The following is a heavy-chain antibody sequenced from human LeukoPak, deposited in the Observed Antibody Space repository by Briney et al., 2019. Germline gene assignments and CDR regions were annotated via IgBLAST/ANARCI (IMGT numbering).Heavy chain of an antibody. CDR2: IKQDGSEK. CDR1: GFTVSSNY. J-gene: IGHJ4*02. CDR3: AREGETTVTTFDY. V-gene: IGHV3-7*03. D-gene: IGHD4-17*01. Sequence: GGSLRLSCAASGFTVSSNYMSWVRQAPGKGLEWVANIKQDGSEKYYVDSVKGRFTISRDNAKNSLYLQMNSLRAEDTAVYYCAREGETTVTTFDYWGQGTLVTVSS.